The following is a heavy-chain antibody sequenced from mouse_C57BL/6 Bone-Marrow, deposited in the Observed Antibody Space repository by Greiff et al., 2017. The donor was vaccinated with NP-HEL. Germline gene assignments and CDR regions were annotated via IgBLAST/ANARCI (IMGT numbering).Heavy chain of an antibody. CDR1: GYTFTSYG. V-gene: IGHV1-81*01. Sequence: QVQLKESGAELARPGASVKLSCKASGYTFTSYGISWVKQRTGQGLAWIGEIYPRSGNPYYNEKFKGKATLTADKSSSTAYMELRSLTSEDSAVYFCARSPGPYWYFDVWGTGTTVTVSS. CDR3: ARSPGPYWYFDV. CDR2: IYPRSGNP. J-gene: IGHJ1*03.